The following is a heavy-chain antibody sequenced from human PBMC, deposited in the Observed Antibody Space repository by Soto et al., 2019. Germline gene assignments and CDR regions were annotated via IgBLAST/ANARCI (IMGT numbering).Heavy chain of an antibody. CDR2: IYYSGST. V-gene: IGHV4-59*01. CDR1: GGPIISYY. D-gene: IGHD6-19*01. J-gene: IGHJ4*02. Sequence: QVQLQESGPGLVKPSETLSLNCTVSGGPIISYYWRWIRQSPGKGLEWIGYIYYSGSTNYNPSLKSRVTISVDTSKNQFSLELSSVTAADTAVYYCARGSSGWPPRLDYWGQGTLVTVSS. CDR3: ARGSSGWPPRLDY.